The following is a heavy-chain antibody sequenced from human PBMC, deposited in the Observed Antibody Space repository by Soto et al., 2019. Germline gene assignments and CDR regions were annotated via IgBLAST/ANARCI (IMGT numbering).Heavy chain of an antibody. J-gene: IGHJ5*02. V-gene: IGHV4-59*01. D-gene: IGHD3-10*01. CDR2: IYYSGST. CDR1: GGSISSYY. Sequence: LSLTCTVSGGSISSYYWSWIRQPPGKGLEWIGYIYYSGSTNYNPSLKSRVTISVDTSKNQFSLKLSSVTAADTAVYYCARADYYYGSGSYYNNWFDPWGQGTLVTVSS. CDR3: ARADYYYGSGSYYNNWFDP.